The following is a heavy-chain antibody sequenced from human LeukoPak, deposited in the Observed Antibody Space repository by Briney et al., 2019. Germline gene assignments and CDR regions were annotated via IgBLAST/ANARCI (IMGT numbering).Heavy chain of an antibody. J-gene: IGHJ6*02. CDR2: INPNSGGT. CDR1: GYTFTGYY. Sequence: ASVKVSCKASGYTFTGYYMHSVRQAPGQGLEWMGWINPNSGGTNYAQKFQGRVTMTRDTSISTAYMELSRLRSDDTAVYYCARLGLGRSYYYYGMDIWGQGTTVTVSS. V-gene: IGHV1-2*02. CDR3: ARLGLGRSYYYYGMDI. D-gene: IGHD3-16*02.